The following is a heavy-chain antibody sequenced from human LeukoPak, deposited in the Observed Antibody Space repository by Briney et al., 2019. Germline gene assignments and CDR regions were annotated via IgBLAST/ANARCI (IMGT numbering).Heavy chain of an antibody. V-gene: IGHV3-23*01. J-gene: IGHJ6*03. D-gene: IGHD3-10*01. CDR3: AKAYGSGSYYDYYYYMDV. Sequence: GGSLRLSCAASGFNFNDYAMHWVRQAPGKGLEWVSAISGNSGSTYYADSVKGRFTISRDNSKSTLYLLMNSLRAEDTALYYCAKAYGSGSYYDYYYYMDVWGKGTTVTVSS. CDR2: ISGNSGST. CDR1: GFNFNDYA.